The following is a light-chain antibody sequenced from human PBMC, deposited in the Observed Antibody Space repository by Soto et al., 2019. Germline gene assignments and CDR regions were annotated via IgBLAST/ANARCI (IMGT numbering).Light chain of an antibody. J-gene: IGLJ2*01. CDR2: DVY. Sequence: QSALTQPASVSGSPGQSITISCTGTSSDVGGYDHVSWYLQHPGKAPKLIIYDVYNRPSGISNRLSGSKSANTASLTISGLQAEDDADYYCSSYTRSNPLIFGGGTKVTVL. CDR3: SSYTRSNPLI. V-gene: IGLV2-14*01. CDR1: SSDVGGYDH.